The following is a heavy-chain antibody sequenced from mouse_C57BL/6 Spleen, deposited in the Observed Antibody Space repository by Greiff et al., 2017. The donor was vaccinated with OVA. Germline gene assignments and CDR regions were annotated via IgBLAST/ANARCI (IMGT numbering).Heavy chain of an antibody. CDR3: ARGYDSYAMDY. J-gene: IGHJ4*01. CDR2: INPGSGGT. D-gene: IGHD1-1*02. Sequence: QVQLQQSGAELVRPGTSVKVSCKASGYAFTNYLIEWVKQRPGQGLEWIGVINPGSGGTNYNEKFKGKATLTADKSSSTAYMQLSSLTSEDSAVYCCARGYDSYAMDYWGQGTSVTVSS. CDR1: GYAFTNYL. V-gene: IGHV1-54*01.